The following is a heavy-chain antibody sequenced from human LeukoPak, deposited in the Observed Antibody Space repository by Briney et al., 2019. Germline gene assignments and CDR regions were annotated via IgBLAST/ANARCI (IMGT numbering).Heavy chain of an antibody. CDR1: GFTFSSYA. J-gene: IGHJ4*02. Sequence: PGRSLRLSCAASGFTFSSYAISWVRQAPGQGLEWMGGIIPIFGTANYAQKFQGRVTITADESTSTAYMELSSLRSEDTAVYYCARDQNYWGQGTLVTVSS. V-gene: IGHV1-69*01. CDR2: IIPIFGTA. CDR3: ARDQNY.